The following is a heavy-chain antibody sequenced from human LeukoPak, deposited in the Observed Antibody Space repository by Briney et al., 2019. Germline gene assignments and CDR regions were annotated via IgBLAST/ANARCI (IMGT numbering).Heavy chain of an antibody. Sequence: GGSLRLSCAASGFIFSDYYMTWIRQAPGKGLEWVSYISTSGSTIYYADSVKGRFTISRDNAKKSLYLQMNSLRVEDTAVYYCARGFGSSWFSYFYGLDVWGQGTTVTVSS. CDR2: ISTSGSTI. V-gene: IGHV3-11*01. D-gene: IGHD6-13*01. CDR3: ARGFGSSWFSYFYGLDV. J-gene: IGHJ6*02. CDR1: GFIFSDYY.